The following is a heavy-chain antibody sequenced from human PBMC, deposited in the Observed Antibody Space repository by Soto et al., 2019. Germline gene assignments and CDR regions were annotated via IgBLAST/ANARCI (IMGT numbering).Heavy chain of an antibody. Sequence: GESLKISCKGSGYSFTSYWIGWVRQMPGKGLEWMGIIYPGDSDTRYSPSFQGQVTISADKSISTAYLQWSSLKASDTAMYYCARQYCSGGSCYRSDYYYYYGMDVWGQGTTVTVS. J-gene: IGHJ6*02. D-gene: IGHD2-15*01. CDR2: IYPGDSDT. CDR1: GYSFTSYW. CDR3: ARQYCSGGSCYRSDYYYYYGMDV. V-gene: IGHV5-51*01.